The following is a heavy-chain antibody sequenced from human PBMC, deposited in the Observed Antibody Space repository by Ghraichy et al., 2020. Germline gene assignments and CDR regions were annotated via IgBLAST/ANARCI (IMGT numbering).Heavy chain of an antibody. J-gene: IGHJ4*01. Sequence: GGSLRLSCTASGFSVGDYALSWVRQAPGKGLEWVSFIRNKAYSWTTEYAASVKGRFTISSDDYKNTAYLQMNSLETEDTAVYYSTRGGASARYYSEYWGHGTLVTVSS. CDR1: GFSVGDYA. V-gene: IGHV3-49*04. D-gene: IGHD6-13*01. CDR2: IRNKAYSWTT. CDR3: TRGGASARYYSEY.